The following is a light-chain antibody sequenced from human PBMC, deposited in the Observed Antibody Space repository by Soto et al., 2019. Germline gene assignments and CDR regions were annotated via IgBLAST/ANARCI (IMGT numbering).Light chain of an antibody. Sequence: QSALTQPASVSGSPGQSITISCTGTSSDVGGYNYVSWYQQHPGKAPKLMIYDVSNRPSGVSNRFSGSKSGNTASLTISGLQAEDEADSYCSSYTSTRTHVFGTGTNLTVL. J-gene: IGLJ1*01. CDR1: SSDVGGYNY. V-gene: IGLV2-14*01. CDR3: SSYTSTRTHV. CDR2: DVS.